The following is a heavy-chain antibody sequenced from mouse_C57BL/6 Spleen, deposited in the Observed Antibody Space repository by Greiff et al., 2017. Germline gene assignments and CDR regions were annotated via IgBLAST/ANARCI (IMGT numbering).Heavy chain of an antibody. CDR2: IYPGDGDT. D-gene: IGHD2-13*01. CDR1: GYAFSSYW. V-gene: IGHV1-80*01. J-gene: IGHJ4*01. Sequence: QVQLQQSGAELVKPGASVKISCKASGYAFSSYWMNWVKQRPGKGLEWIGQIYPGDGDTNYNGKFKGKATLTADKSSSQAYMQLSSLTSEDSAVYFCARWGLQENAMDYWGQGTSVTVSS. CDR3: ARWGLQENAMDY.